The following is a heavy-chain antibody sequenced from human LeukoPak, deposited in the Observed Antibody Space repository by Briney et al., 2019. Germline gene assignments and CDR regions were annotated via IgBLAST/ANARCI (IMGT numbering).Heavy chain of an antibody. CDR2: ISDSGHRT. D-gene: IGHD3-10*01. CDR1: GFTFSDYV. CDR3: AKDSSMVRGDYDYFDY. Sequence: PGGSLRLSCAASGFTFSDYVMGWVRQAPGKGLEWVSSISDSGHRTYYTDSVKGRFTISRDNSKNTLYLHMNSLRAEDTAVYYCAKDSSMVRGDYDYFDYWGQGTLVTVSS. V-gene: IGHV3-23*01. J-gene: IGHJ4*02.